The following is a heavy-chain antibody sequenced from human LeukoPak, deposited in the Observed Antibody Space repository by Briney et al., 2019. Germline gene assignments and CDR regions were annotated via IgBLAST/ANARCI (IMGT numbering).Heavy chain of an antibody. Sequence: GGSLRLSCAASGFNFIVYRMNWVRQAPGKGLEWLSYLSPSSTTIYYADSVKGRFTISRDNAKNSLYLQMNSLRDEDTAVYYCAKRKRDGLQSPNWFDPWGQGTLVIISS. V-gene: IGHV3-48*02. J-gene: IGHJ5*02. D-gene: IGHD4-11*01. CDR3: AKRKRDGLQSPNWFDP. CDR1: GFNFIVYR. CDR2: LSPSSTTI.